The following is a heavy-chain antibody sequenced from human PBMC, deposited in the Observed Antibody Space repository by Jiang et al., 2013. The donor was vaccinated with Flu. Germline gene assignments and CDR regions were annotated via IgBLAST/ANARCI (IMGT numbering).Heavy chain of an antibody. J-gene: IGHJ5*02. Sequence: GSGLVKPSETLSLTCTVSGGSISSSSYYWGWIRQPPGKGLEWIGSIYYSGSTYYNPSLKSRVTISVDTSKNQFSLKLSSVTAADTAVYYCARQGDIVVVPADRHWFDPWGQGTLVTVSS. CDR2: IYYSGST. CDR3: ARQGDIVVVPADRHWFDP. V-gene: IGHV4-39*01. D-gene: IGHD2-2*01. CDR1: GGSISSSSYY.